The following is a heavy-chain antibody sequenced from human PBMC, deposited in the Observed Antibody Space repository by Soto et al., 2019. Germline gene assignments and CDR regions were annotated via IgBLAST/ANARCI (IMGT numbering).Heavy chain of an antibody. CDR3: AKGSVTMTSEGDIHY. CDR1: GFTFRSYG. V-gene: IGHV3-30*18. Sequence: GGSLRLSCAASGFTFRSYGMHWVRQPPGKRLEWVAVISYDGSNKYYADSVKGRFTISRDNSKHTLYLQMNSLRAEDTAVYYFAKGSVTMTSEGDIHYWRQGPLVSVS. CDR2: ISYDGSNK. D-gene: IGHD3-16*01. J-gene: IGHJ4*02.